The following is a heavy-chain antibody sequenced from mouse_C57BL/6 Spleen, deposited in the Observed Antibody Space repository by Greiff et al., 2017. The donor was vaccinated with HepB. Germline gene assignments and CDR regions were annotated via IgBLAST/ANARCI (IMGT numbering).Heavy chain of an antibody. V-gene: IGHV5-16*01. Sequence: EVKLVESEGGLVQPGSSMKLSCTASGFTFSDYYMAWVRQVPEKGLEWVANINYDGSSTYYLDSLKSRFIISRDNAKNILYLQMSSLKSEDTATYYCARDREFYWYFDVWGTGTTVTVSS. CDR1: GFTFSDYY. CDR3: ARDREFYWYFDV. D-gene: IGHD3-3*01. J-gene: IGHJ1*03. CDR2: INYDGSST.